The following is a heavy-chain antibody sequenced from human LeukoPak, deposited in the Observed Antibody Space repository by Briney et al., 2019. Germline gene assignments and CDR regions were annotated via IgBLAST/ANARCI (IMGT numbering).Heavy chain of an antibody. CDR3: ARVNKYYDSSGFYY. CDR1: GFTFSSYW. J-gene: IGHJ4*02. D-gene: IGHD3-22*01. Sequence: GGSLRLSCAASGFTFSSYWMSWVRQAPGKGLEWVANIKQDGSGKYYVDSVKGRFTISRDNAKNSLYLQMNSLRAEDTAVYYCARVNKYYDSSGFYYWGQGTLVTVSS. V-gene: IGHV3-7*01. CDR2: IKQDGSGK.